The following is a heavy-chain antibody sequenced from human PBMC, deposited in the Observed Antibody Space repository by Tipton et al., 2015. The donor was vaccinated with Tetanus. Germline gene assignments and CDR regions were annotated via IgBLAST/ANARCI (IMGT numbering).Heavy chain of an antibody. V-gene: IGHV1-2*02. CDR1: GFTFIGYY. Sequence: QMQLVQSGAEVKKPGASVKVSCKASGFTFIGYYMYWVRQAPGQGLEWMGWIYPNGGDKSYAQKFQGRVTMTRDTSISTAYMELSRLSSDDTAVDYCARDRGDYIYYGMDVWGQGATGTVS. CDR3: ARDRGDYIYYGMDV. D-gene: IGHD3-22*01. CDR2: IYPNGGDK. J-gene: IGHJ6*02.